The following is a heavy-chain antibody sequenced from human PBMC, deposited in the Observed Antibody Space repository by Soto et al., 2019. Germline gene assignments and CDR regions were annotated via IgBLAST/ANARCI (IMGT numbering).Heavy chain of an antibody. CDR1: GGSISSGGYS. CDR2: IYHSGST. CDR3: ARRERAAGTDWWFDP. Sequence: SETLSLTCAVSGGSISSGGYSWNWIRQPPGKGLEWIGYIYHSGSTYYSPSLKSRVTISVDTSKNQFSLKLNSVTAADTAVYYCARRERAAGTDWWFDPWGQGTLVTVSS. V-gene: IGHV4-30-2*01. D-gene: IGHD6-13*01. J-gene: IGHJ5*02.